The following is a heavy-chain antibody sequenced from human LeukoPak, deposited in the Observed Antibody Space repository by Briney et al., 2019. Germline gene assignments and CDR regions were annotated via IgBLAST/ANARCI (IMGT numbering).Heavy chain of an antibody. D-gene: IGHD3-9*01. CDR1: GYTFTGYY. J-gene: IGHJ3*02. CDR2: INPNSGGT. CDR3: ARGLRYFDWLSEYDAFDI. V-gene: IGHV1-2*02. Sequence: ASVKVSCKASGYTFTGYYMHWVRQAPGQGREWMGWINPNSGGTNYAQKFQGRVTMTRDTSISTAYMELSRLRSDDTAVYHCARGLRYFDWLSEYDAFDIWGQGTMVTVSS.